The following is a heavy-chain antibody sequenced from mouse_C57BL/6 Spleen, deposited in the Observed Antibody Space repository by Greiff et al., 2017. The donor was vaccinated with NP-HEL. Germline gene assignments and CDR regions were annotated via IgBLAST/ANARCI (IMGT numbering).Heavy chain of an antibody. Sequence: EVQRVESGGGLVKPGGSLKLSCAASGFTFSSYAMSWVRQTPEKRLEWVATISDGGSYTYYPDNVKGRLTISRDNAKNNLYLQMSHLKSEDTAMYYCARDGLRRGFAYWGQGTLVTVSA. D-gene: IGHD2-4*01. CDR3: ARDGLRRGFAY. V-gene: IGHV5-4*01. CDR2: ISDGGSYT. CDR1: GFTFSSYA. J-gene: IGHJ3*01.